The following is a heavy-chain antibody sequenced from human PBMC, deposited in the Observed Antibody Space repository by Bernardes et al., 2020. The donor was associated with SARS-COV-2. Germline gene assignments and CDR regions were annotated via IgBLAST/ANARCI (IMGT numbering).Heavy chain of an antibody. CDR3: ARGVGPVTPLYYFDY. CDR1: GGSFSGYY. J-gene: IGHJ4*02. D-gene: IGHD4-4*01. V-gene: IGHV4-34*01. CDR2: INHSGST. Sequence: SETLSLTCAVYGGSFSGYYWNWIRQPPGKGLEWIGDINHSGSTNYNPSLKSRVTISVDTSKNQFSLKLSSVTAADTAVYYCARGVGPVTPLYYFDYWGQGTLVTVSS.